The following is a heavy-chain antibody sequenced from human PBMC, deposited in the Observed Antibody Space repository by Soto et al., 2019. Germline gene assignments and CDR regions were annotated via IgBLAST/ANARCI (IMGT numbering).Heavy chain of an antibody. V-gene: IGHV4-61*03. CDR3: ARVGSSGWSPDY. CDR2: IFYSGST. D-gene: IGHD6-19*01. Sequence: SETLSLTCTVSGGSVSSASYYWSWLRQPPGKGLEWIGFIFYSGSTNYNPSLKSRVTISVDTSKNHFSLKLSSVTAADTALYYCARVGSSGWSPDYWGQGTLVTVSS. CDR1: GGSVSSASYY. J-gene: IGHJ4*02.